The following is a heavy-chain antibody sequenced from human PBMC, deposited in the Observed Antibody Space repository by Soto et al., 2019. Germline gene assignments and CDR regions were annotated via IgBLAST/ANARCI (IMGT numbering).Heavy chain of an antibody. CDR2: IYYSGSI. D-gene: IGHD6-13*01. J-gene: IGHJ4*02. Sequence: SETLSLTCTVSGGSISIYYWSWIRQPPGKGLEWIGYIYYSGSINYNPSLKSRVTISVDTSKNQFSLKLTSVTAVGAAVYYCARGISSSWYSYWGQGTLVTVSS. CDR1: GGSISIYY. CDR3: ARGISSSWYSY. V-gene: IGHV4-59*01.